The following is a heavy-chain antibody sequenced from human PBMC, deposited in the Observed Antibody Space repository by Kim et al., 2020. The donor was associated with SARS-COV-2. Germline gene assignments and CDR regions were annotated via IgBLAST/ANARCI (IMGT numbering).Heavy chain of an antibody. J-gene: IGHJ4*02. V-gene: IGHV1-8*01. CDR3: ARGERLDS. Sequence: KSGSTGYAQKFQGRVAMSRDTSTDTGYMELNSLRVEDTAVYYCARGERLDSWGQGTLVTVSA. CDR2: KSGST. D-gene: IGHD1-26*01.